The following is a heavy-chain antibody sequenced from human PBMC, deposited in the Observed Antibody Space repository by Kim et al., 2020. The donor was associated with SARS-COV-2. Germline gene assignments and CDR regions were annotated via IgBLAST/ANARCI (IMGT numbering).Heavy chain of an antibody. D-gene: IGHD5-12*01. CDR3: AKPVLQWLRLEGSFDY. V-gene: IGHV3-23*01. CDR1: GFTFSSYA. CDR2: ISGSGGST. J-gene: IGHJ4*02. Sequence: GGSLRLSCAASGFTFSSYAMSWVRQAPGKGLEWVSAISGSGGSTYYADSVKGRFTISRDNSKNTLYLQMNSLRAEDTAVYYCAKPVLQWLRLEGSFDYWGQGTLVTVSS.